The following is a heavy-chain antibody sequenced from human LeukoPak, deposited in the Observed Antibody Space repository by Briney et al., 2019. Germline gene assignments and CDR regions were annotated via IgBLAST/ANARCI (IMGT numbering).Heavy chain of an antibody. V-gene: IGHV1-3*01. CDR3: ARLGVFLPFDP. CDR2: ISAGNGNT. J-gene: IGHJ5*02. D-gene: IGHD2-8*01. CDR1: GYTFTSYA. Sequence: VASVKVSCKASGYTFTSYAMHWVRQAPGQRLEWMGWISAGNGNTKYSQKFQGRVTITRDTSASTAYMELSSLRSEDTAVYYCARLGVFLPFDPWGQGTLVTVSS.